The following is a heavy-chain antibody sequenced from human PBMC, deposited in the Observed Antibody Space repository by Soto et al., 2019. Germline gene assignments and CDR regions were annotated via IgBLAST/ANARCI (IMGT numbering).Heavy chain of an antibody. D-gene: IGHD3-22*01. CDR2: IYSGGGT. V-gene: IGHV3-66*01. J-gene: IGHJ4*02. CDR1: LFIVSDNY. CDR3: ATRITTATY. Sequence: EVRLVQSGGGLVQPGGSLRLSCAASLFIVSDNYMSWVRQAPGKGLEWVSLIYSGGGTDYAESVKGRFTISRDNSKNTLYLQMNSLKAEDTGIYYCATRITTATYWGQGTVVTVSS.